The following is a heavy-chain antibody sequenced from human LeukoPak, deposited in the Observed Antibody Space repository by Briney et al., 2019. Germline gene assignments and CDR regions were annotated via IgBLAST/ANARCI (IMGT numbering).Heavy chain of an antibody. D-gene: IGHD3-22*01. CDR2: IYTSGST. Sequence: SETLSLTCTVSGGSTSSGSYYWSWIRQPAGKGLEWIGRIYTSGSTNYNPSLNSRDTISVDTSKNQFSLKLSSVTAADTAVYYCARVHSSAPTYYYDSSGYYGIWGQGTMVTVSS. CDR1: GGSTSSGSYY. V-gene: IGHV4-61*02. J-gene: IGHJ3*02. CDR3: ARVHSSAPTYYYDSSGYYGI.